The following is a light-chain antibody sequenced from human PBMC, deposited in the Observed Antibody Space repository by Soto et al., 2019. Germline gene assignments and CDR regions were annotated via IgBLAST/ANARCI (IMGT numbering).Light chain of an antibody. V-gene: IGKV3-20*01. Sequence: EILLTQSPGTLSLSPGERAILSCRASQSLSNRYLAWYQQMPGRAPRLLIHGASIRAAGIPDRFSGSGSGTDFTLTINRLEPEDFALYYCHHYDNSPPFPFGPGPKVHIK. CDR1: QSLSNRY. J-gene: IGKJ3*01. CDR3: HHYDNSPPFP. CDR2: GAS.